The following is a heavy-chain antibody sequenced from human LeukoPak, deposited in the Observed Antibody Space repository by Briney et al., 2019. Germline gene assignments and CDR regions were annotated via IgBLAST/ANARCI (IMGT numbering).Heavy chain of an antibody. CDR3: ATAYDSGAFPVIYYSMDV. CDR2: VNHSGST. Sequence: SETLSLTCAVHGGSFSGYYWSWIRQLPGKGPEWIGEVNHSGSTDYNPSLKSRVTISVDTSMNQFSLNITSVTAADTAVYYCATAYDSGAFPVIYYSMDVWGKGTTVTISS. J-gene: IGHJ6*03. V-gene: IGHV4-34*01. D-gene: IGHD3-10*01. CDR1: GGSFSGYY.